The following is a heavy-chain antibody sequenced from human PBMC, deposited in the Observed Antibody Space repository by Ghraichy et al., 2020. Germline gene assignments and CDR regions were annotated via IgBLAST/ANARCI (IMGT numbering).Heavy chain of an antibody. D-gene: IGHD1-1*01. J-gene: IGHJ4*02. CDR3: TRWVQLERAYFDY. V-gene: IGHV3-49*03. CDR2: IRSKAYGGTT. Sequence: GESLNISCTASGFTFGDYAMSWFRQAPGKGLEWVGFIRSKAYGGTTEYAASVKGRFTISRDDSKSIAYLQMNSLKTEDTAVYYCTRWVQLERAYFDYWGQGTLVTVSS. CDR1: GFTFGDYA.